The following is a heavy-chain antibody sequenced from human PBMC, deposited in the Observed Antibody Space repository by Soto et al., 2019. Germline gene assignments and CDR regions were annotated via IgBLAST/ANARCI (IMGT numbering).Heavy chain of an antibody. Sequence: QVQLVESGGGVVQPGRSLRLSCAASGFTFSSYGMHWVRQAPGKGLEWVAVISYDGSNKYYADSVKGRFTISRDNSKNTLYLQMNSLRAEDTAVYYCAKDREAYYDFWSGYLGGYWGQGTLDTVSS. V-gene: IGHV3-30*18. CDR1: GFTFSSYG. J-gene: IGHJ4*02. CDR2: ISYDGSNK. CDR3: AKDREAYYDFWSGYLGGY. D-gene: IGHD3-3*01.